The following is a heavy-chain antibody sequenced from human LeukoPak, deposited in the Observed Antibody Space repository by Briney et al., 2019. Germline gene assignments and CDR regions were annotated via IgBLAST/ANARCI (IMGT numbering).Heavy chain of an antibody. CDR1: GFTFSSYW. J-gene: IGHJ4*02. CDR2: IKQDGSEK. V-gene: IGHV3-7*01. Sequence: GGSLRLSCAASGFTFSSYWMSWVRQAPGKGLEWGANIKQDGSEKYYVDSVKGRFTISRDNAKNSLYLQMNSLRAEDTAVYYCARYPIVGATEVFDYWGQGTLVTVSS. CDR3: ARYPIVGATEVFDY. D-gene: IGHD1-26*01.